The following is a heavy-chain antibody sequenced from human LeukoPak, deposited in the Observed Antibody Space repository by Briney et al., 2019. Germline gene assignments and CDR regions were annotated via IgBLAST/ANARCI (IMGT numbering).Heavy chain of an antibody. J-gene: IGHJ4*02. CDR1: GGSISSGGYY. Sequence: SETLSLTCTVSGGSISSGGYYWSWIRQHPGKGLEWTGYIYYSGSTYYNPSLKSRVTISVDTSKNQFSLKLSSVTAADTAVYYCARDRYSSSSHFDYWGQGTLVTVSS. D-gene: IGHD6-6*01. CDR2: IYYSGST. V-gene: IGHV4-31*03. CDR3: ARDRYSSSSHFDY.